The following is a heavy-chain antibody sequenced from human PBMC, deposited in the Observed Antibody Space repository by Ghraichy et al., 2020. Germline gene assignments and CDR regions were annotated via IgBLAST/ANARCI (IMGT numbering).Heavy chain of an antibody. D-gene: IGHD2-2*03. CDR1: GFTLGTYW. CDR3: ARNQLLALDIFNI. Sequence: GGSLRLSCAASGFTLGTYWMSWVRQAPGKGLEWVANIKQDGSEKYYVDSVRGRFTISRDNARNSVFLQMNSLRAEDTAVYYCARNQLLALDIFNIWGQGTMVTVSS. V-gene: IGHV3-7*03. J-gene: IGHJ3*02. CDR2: IKQDGSEK.